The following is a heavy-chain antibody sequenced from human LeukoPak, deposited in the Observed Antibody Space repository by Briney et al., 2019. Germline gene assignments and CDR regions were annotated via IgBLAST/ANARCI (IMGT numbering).Heavy chain of an antibody. V-gene: IGHV1-2*02. CDR2: INPNSGGT. CDR1: GGTFSSYA. J-gene: IGHJ6*03. CDR3: ARDGPLEAVAGAGYYYMDV. Sequence: ASVKVSCKASGGTFSSYAISWVRQAPGQGLEWMGWINPNSGGTNYAQKFQGRVTMTRDTSISTAYMELSRLRSDDTAVYYCARDGPLEAVAGAGYYYMDVWGKGTTVTVSS. D-gene: IGHD6-19*01.